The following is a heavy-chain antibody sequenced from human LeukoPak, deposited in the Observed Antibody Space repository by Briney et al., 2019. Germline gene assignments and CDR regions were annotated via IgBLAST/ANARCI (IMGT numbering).Heavy chain of an antibody. CDR2: IFHSGST. CDR3: ARDRLGDVSGSYFEDY. D-gene: IGHD3-16*01. CDR1: GYSISNGYY. J-gene: IGHJ4*02. V-gene: IGHV4-38-2*02. Sequence: PSETLSLTCTVSGYSISNGYYWGWIRQPPGKGLEWIGSIFHSGSTYYNPSLKSRVTMSVDTSKNKFSLKLSSVTAADTAVYYCARDRLGDVSGSYFEDYWGQGTLVTVSS.